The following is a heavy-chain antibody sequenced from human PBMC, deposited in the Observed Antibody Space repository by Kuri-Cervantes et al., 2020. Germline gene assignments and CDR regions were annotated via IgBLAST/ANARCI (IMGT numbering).Heavy chain of an antibody. Sequence: ESLRLSCAVYGGSFSGYYWSWIRQPPGKGLEWIGYIYYSGSTNYNPSLKSRVTISVDTSKNQFSLKLSSVTAADTAVYYCARVFDSSSWVGPHNWFDPWGQGTLVTVSS. V-gene: IGHV4-59*13. CDR1: GGSFSGYY. CDR2: IYYSGST. D-gene: IGHD6-13*01. CDR3: ARVFDSSSWVGPHNWFDP. J-gene: IGHJ5*02.